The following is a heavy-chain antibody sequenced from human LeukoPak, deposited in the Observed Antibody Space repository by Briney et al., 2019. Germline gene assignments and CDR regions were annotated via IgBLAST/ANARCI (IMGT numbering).Heavy chain of an antibody. CDR2: ISHDGTNK. D-gene: IGHD3-22*01. CDR1: GFPFSGYA. V-gene: IGHV3-30-3*01. J-gene: IGHJ4*02. CDR3: ARHRGPSLHSSGYFDY. Sequence: GGSLRLSCAASGFPFSGYAIHWVRQAPGKGLEWVAVISHDGTNKYHADSVKGRFTISRDNSKNTLYLQMNSLRTEDTAVYYCARHRGPSLHSSGYFDYWGQGTLVTVSS.